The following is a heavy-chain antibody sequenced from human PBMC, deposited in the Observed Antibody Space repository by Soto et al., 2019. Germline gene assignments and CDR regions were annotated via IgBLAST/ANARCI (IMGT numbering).Heavy chain of an antibody. J-gene: IGHJ4*02. CDR2: VYSSGST. CDR1: GGSIRNYY. D-gene: IGHD2-8*01. CDR3: ARDHPRSYGVYXFDY. V-gene: IGHV4-59*01. Sequence: SETLSLSCTVSGGSIRNYYWSWIRQPPGKGLEWIGYVYSSGSTHYNPSLQSRVTISADTSKNQVSLKVNSVTAADTAVYYCARDHPRSYGVYXFDYWGQGTPVTVSS.